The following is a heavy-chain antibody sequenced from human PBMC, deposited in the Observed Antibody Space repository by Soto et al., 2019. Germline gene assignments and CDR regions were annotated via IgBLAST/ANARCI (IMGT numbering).Heavy chain of an antibody. D-gene: IGHD3-10*01. CDR2: IDWDDDK. CDR3: ARTALHGSGSYGVNWFDP. V-gene: IGHV2-70*01. J-gene: IGHJ5*02. Sequence: SGPTLVNPTQTLTLTCTFSGFSLSTSGMCVSWIRQPPGKALEWLALIDWDDDKYYSTSLKTRLTISKDTSKNQVVLTMTNMDPVDTATYYCARTALHGSGSYGVNWFDPWGQGTLVTVSS. CDR1: GFSLSTSGMC.